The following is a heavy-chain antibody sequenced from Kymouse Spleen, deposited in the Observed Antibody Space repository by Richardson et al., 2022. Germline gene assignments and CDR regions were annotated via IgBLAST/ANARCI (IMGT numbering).Heavy chain of an antibody. CDR3: AREYSSFAFDI. D-gene: IGHD6-6*01. J-gene: IGHJ3*02. CDR2: IWYDGSNK. CDR1: GFTFSSYG. V-gene: IGHV3-33*01. Sequence: QVQLVESGGGVVQPGRSLRLSCAASGFTFSSYGMHWVRQAPGKGLEWVAVIWYDGSNKYYADSVKGRFTISRDNSKNTLYLQMNSLRAEDTAVYYCAREYSSFAFDIWGQGTMVTVSS.